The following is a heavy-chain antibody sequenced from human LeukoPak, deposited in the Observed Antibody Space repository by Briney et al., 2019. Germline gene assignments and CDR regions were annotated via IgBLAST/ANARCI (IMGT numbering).Heavy chain of an antibody. V-gene: IGHV4-59*01. CDR2: IYYSGST. D-gene: IGHD4-17*01. CDR1: GGSISSYY. J-gene: IGHJ2*01. CDR3: ARSPPGDGDWYFDL. Sequence: SETLSLTCTVSGGSISSYYWSWIRQPPENGLEWIGYIYYSGSTTYNPSLKSRVTISVDTSKNQSSLKLSSVTAADTPVYYCARSPPGDGDWYFDLWGRGPLVTVSS.